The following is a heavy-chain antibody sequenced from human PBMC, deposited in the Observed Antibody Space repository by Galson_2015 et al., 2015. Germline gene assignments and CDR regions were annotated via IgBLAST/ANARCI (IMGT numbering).Heavy chain of an antibody. CDR1: GFTFSSYA. D-gene: IGHD2-2*01. V-gene: IGHV3-30-3*01. Sequence: ALRLSCAASGFTFSSYAMHWVRQAPGKGLEWVAVISYDGSNKYYADSVKGRFTTSRDNSKNTLYLQMNSLRAEDTAVYYCARDAGYCSSTSCYADDALDIWGQGTMVTVSS. CDR3: ARDAGYCSSTSCYADDALDI. J-gene: IGHJ3*02. CDR2: ISYDGSNK.